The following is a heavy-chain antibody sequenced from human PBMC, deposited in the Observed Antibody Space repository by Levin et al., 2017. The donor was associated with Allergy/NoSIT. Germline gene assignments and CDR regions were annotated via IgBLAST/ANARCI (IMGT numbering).Heavy chain of an antibody. D-gene: IGHD4-17*01. J-gene: IGHJ6*02. V-gene: IGHV4-34*01. CDR2: INHSGST. Sequence: SETLSLTCAVYGGSFSGYYWSWIRQPPGKGLEWIGEINHSGSTNYNPSLKSRVTISVDTSKNQFSLKLSSVTAADTAVYYCARVLGLRGASHYYYYYGMDGWGQGTTVTVSS. CDR1: GGSFSGYY. CDR3: ARVLGLRGASHYYYYYGMDG.